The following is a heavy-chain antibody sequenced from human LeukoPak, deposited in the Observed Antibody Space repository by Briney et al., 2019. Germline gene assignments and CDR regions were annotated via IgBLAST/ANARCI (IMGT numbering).Heavy chain of an antibody. CDR3: AKLRIAFGGLIRDAFDI. CDR1: GFTFSSYS. V-gene: IGHV3-23*01. Sequence: PGGSLRLSCAASGFTFSSYSMNWVRQAPGKGLGWVSGISGSGGSASYADSVRGRFTISRDNAKDTLYVQMNSLRAEDTATYYCAKLRIAFGGLIRDAFDIWGQGTMVSVSS. J-gene: IGHJ3*02. D-gene: IGHD3-16*01. CDR2: ISGSGGSA.